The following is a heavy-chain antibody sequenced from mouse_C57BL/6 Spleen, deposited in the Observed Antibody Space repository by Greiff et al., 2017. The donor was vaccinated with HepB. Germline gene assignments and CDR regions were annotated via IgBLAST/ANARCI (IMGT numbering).Heavy chain of an antibody. CDR2: INPYNGGT. D-gene: IGHD2-3*01. V-gene: IGHV1-19*01. Sequence: VQLKQSGPVLVKPGASVKMSCKASGYTFTDYYMNWVKQSHGKSLEWIGVINPYNGGTSYNQKFKGKATLTVDKSSSTAYMELNSLTSEDSAVYYCARGGYDGYRGAMDYWGQGTSVTVSS. CDR3: ARGGYDGYRGAMDY. J-gene: IGHJ4*01. CDR1: GYTFTDYY.